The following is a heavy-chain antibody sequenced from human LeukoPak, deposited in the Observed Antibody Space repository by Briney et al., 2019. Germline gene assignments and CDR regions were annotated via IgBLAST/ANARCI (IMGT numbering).Heavy chain of an antibody. V-gene: IGHV3-23*01. Sequence: PGGSLRLSCAASGFTFSTNAMSWVRQAPGKGLEWVSAINPSGDSTYYADSVKGRFTISRDNSKNTLYLQMNSLRAEDTAVYFCAKAGSHSYFDYWGQGALVTVSA. CDR2: INPSGDST. CDR3: AKAGSHSYFDY. J-gene: IGHJ4*02. CDR1: GFTFSTNA. D-gene: IGHD1-26*01.